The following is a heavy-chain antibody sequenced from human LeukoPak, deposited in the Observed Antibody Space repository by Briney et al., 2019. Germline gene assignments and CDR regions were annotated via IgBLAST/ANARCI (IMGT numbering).Heavy chain of an antibody. CDR2: ISYDGSNK. Sequence: PGGSLRLSCAASGFTFSSYAMHWVRQAPGKGLEWVAVISYDGSNKYYADSVKGRFTISRDNSKNTLYLQMNSLRAEDTAVYYCAREPYDGDYAIWGQGTLVTVSS. CDR1: GFTFSSYA. CDR3: AREPYDGDYAI. V-gene: IGHV3-30*14. D-gene: IGHD4-17*01. J-gene: IGHJ4*02.